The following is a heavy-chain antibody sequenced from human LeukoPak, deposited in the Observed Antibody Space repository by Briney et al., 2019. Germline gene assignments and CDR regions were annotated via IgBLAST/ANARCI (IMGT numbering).Heavy chain of an antibody. CDR1: GFTFSSYA. V-gene: IGHV3-30-3*01. CDR2: ISYDGSNK. CDR3: ARHPHRESYYYDSSGPDY. Sequence: GRSLRLSCAASGFTFSSYAMHWVRQAPGKGLEWVAVISYDGSNKYYADSVKGRFTISRDNSKNTLYLQMNSLRAEDTAVYYCARHPHRESYYYDSSGPDYWGQGTLVTVSS. D-gene: IGHD3-22*01. J-gene: IGHJ4*02.